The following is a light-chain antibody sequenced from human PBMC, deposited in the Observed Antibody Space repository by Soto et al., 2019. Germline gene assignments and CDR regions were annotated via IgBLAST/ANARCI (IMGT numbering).Light chain of an antibody. Sequence: QSALTQPASVSGSPGQSITISCTGTSSDVGGYSSVSWYQHHPGKAPKLMIYDVSNRPSGVSNRFSGSKSGNTASLTISGLQAEDEADYYCSSYTSSNTYVFGTGTKLTVL. CDR2: DVS. J-gene: IGLJ1*01. CDR1: SSDVGGYSS. V-gene: IGLV2-14*03. CDR3: SSYTSSNTYV.